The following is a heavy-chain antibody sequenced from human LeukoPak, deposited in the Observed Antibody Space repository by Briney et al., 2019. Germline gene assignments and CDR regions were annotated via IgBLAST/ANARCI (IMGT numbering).Heavy chain of an antibody. Sequence: ASVXVSCKASGGTFSSYAISWVRQAPGQGVEGMGRIILIFPTPNSPQQFHPRLTITTHQPTTTAYMELSSLRSEDTAVYYCARSRMVATSTAYYFDYWGQGTLVTVSS. CDR3: ARSRMVATSTAYYFDY. CDR1: GGTFSSYA. CDR2: IILIFPTP. J-gene: IGHJ4*02. V-gene: IGHV1-69*05. D-gene: IGHD5-12*01.